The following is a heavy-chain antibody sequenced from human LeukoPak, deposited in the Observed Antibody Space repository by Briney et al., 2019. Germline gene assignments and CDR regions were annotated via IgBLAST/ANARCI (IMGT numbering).Heavy chain of an antibody. CDR3: AREVGLWFGELPLNWFDP. CDR2: IYTSGST. J-gene: IGHJ5*02. D-gene: IGHD3-10*01. Sequence: SQTLSLTCTVSGGSISSGSYYWSWIRQPAGKGLEWIGRIYTSGSTNYNPSLKSRVTISVDTSKNQFSLKLSSVTAADMAVYYCAREVGLWFGELPLNWFDPWGQGTLVTVSS. CDR1: GGSISSGSYY. V-gene: IGHV4-61*02.